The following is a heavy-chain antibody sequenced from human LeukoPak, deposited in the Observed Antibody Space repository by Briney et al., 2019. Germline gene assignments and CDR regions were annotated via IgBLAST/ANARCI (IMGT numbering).Heavy chain of an antibody. CDR3: ARARVPTYDILTGYYMGVYYDY. D-gene: IGHD3-9*01. J-gene: IGHJ4*02. CDR1: GFTFSSYG. V-gene: IGHV3-33*01. CDR2: IWYDGSNK. Sequence: PGRSLRLSCAASGFTFSSYGMHWVRQAPGKGLEWVAVIWYDGSNKYYADSVKGRFTISRDNSKNTLYLQMNSLRAEDTAVYYCARARVPTYDILTGYYMGVYYDYWGQGTLVTVSS.